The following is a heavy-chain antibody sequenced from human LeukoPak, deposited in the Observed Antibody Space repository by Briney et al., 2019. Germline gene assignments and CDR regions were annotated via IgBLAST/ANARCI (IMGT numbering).Heavy chain of an antibody. V-gene: IGHV3-21*01. Sequence: GGSLRLSCAASGFTFSSYSMNWVRQAPGKGLEWVSSISSSSSYIYYADSVKSRFTISRDNAKNSLYLQMNSLRAEDTAVHYCAPVEMAIDYWGQGTLVTVSS. CDR2: ISSSSSYI. J-gene: IGHJ4*02. CDR3: APVEMAIDY. CDR1: GFTFSSYS. D-gene: IGHD5-24*01.